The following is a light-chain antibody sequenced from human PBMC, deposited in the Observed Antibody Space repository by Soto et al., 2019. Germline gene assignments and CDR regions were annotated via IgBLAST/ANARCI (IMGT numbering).Light chain of an antibody. J-gene: IGKJ1*01. Sequence: EIVLTQSPDTLSVSPGERATLSCWASQSVINNLAWYQQIRGQAPRLLIYGASTKATGIPSRFSGCGSGTEFIIAITSLQYEDFVVYYWRQYNKWARTFGQGTKVEIK. CDR1: QSVINN. CDR3: RQYNKWART. V-gene: IGKV3-15*01. CDR2: GAS.